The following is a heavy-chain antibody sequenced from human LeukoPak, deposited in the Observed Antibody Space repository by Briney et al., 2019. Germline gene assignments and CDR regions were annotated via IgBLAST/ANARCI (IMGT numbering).Heavy chain of an antibody. V-gene: IGHV3-74*01. CDR2: INSDGSTT. D-gene: IGHD2-15*01. Sequence: GGSLRLSCAASGFTFSRYWMHWVRQVPGKGLVWVLRINSDGSTTTYADSVTGRFTVSRDNDKSTLYLQMTSLRAEDTAVYYCARATSSSCYYWGQGTLVTVSS. J-gene: IGHJ4*02. CDR3: ARATSSSCYY. CDR1: GFTFSRYW.